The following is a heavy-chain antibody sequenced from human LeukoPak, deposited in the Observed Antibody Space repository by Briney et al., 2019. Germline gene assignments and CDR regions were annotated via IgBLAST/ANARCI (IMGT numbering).Heavy chain of an antibody. J-gene: IGHJ6*03. Sequence: GGSLRLSCAASGFTVSSNFMSWVRQAPGKGLEWVSVIYSGGTTYYADSVKGRFTISRDNSRNTLYLQMNSLRAEDTAVYYCARDGYGNNYMDIWGKGTTVTVSS. CDR2: IYSGGTT. V-gene: IGHV3-53*01. CDR3: ARDGYGNNYMDI. D-gene: IGHD1/OR15-1a*01. CDR1: GFTVSSNF.